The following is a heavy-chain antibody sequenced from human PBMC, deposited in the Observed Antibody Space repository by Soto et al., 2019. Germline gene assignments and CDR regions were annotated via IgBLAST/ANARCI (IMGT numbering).Heavy chain of an antibody. J-gene: IGHJ4*02. CDR1: GGSFSGYY. V-gene: IGHV4-34*01. CDR2: INHSGST. CDR3: ARDKITGLFDY. Sequence: SETLSLTCAVYGGSFSGYYWTWIRKPPGTGLEWIGEINHSGSTNYNPPLKSRVTISVDTSKNQFSLKLTSVTAADTAVDYCARDKITGLFDYWGQGTLVTGSS. D-gene: IGHD2-8*02.